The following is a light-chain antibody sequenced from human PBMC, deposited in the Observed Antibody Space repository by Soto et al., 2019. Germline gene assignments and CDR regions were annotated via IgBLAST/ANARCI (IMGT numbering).Light chain of an antibody. CDR1: QDISNC. CDR2: DAS. V-gene: IGKV1-33*01. Sequence: DTQMTQSPSALSASIGDRVTITCQASQDISNCLIWYQQKPGKAPQLLIYDASKLETGVPLRFSGSGSGTDFSLTISSLQPEDIATFYCQQYDSLPFTLGQGTNLEIK. J-gene: IGKJ2*01. CDR3: QQYDSLPFT.